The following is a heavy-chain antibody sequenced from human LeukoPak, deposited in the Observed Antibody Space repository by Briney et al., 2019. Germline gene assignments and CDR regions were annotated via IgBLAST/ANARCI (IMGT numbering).Heavy chain of an antibody. D-gene: IGHD1-26*01. CDR1: GFTFSSYA. CDR2: ISGSGGST. Sequence: PGASLRLSCAASGFTFSSYAMNWVRQAPGKGLEWVSAISGSGGSTYYADSVKGRFTISRDNSKNTLYLQMNSLRAEDTAVYYCAKGRVGAAHFDHWGQGTLVTVSS. V-gene: IGHV3-23*01. CDR3: AKGRVGAAHFDH. J-gene: IGHJ4*02.